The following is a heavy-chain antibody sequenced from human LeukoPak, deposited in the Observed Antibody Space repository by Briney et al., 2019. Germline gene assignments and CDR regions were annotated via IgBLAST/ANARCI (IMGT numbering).Heavy chain of an antibody. CDR2: INPNSGGT. D-gene: IGHD6-13*01. Sequence: GASVNVSCKASVYTFTGYYMHWVRQAPGPGLEWMGWINPNSGGTNYAQKFQGRVTMTRDTSISTAYMELSRLRSDDTAVYYCARGRGFSSSWYGYWGQGTLVTVSS. V-gene: IGHV1-2*02. CDR3: ARGRGFSSSWYGY. CDR1: VYTFTGYY. J-gene: IGHJ4*02.